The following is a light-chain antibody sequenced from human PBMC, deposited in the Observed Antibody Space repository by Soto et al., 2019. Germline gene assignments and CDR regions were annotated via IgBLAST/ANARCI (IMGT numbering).Light chain of an antibody. V-gene: IGKV1-12*01. CDR3: QQVNRFPLT. Sequence: DIHMTQSPSSVSASVGDRVTITCRASQGISSWLAWYQQKPGKAPKLLIYTVSSLQSGVPSRFSGIGYVTDCTLTISSLQHEEFATYYCQQVNRFPLTFGGWTKVESK. J-gene: IGKJ4*01. CDR2: TVS. CDR1: QGISSW.